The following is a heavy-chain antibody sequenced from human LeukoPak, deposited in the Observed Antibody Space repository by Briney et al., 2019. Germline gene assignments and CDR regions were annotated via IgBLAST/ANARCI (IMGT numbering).Heavy chain of an antibody. CDR2: IDSSSAYI. J-gene: IGHJ6*02. D-gene: IGHD2-2*01. CDR1: GFTFSDHY. Sequence: GGSLRLSCAASGFTFSDHYMDWVRQAPGKGLEWVSAIDSSSAYIYYADSVKGRFTISRDNAKSSVSLQLNSLRDDDTAVYYCARIFRYQLVDYYALDVWGQGTTVTVSS. V-gene: IGHV3-21*01. CDR3: ARIFRYQLVDYYALDV.